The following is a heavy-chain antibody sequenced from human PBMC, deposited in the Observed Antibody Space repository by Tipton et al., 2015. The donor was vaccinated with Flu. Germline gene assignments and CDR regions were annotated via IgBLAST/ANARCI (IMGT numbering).Heavy chain of an antibody. CDR2: IYYCGST. CDR1: GGSISSYY. D-gene: IGHD4-23*01. Sequence: TLSLTCTVSGGSISSYYWSWIRQPPGRGLEWIGYIYYCGSTDYNPSLKSRVTISVDTSKNQFSLKLSSVTAADTAVYYCARVYGGRVAYWGQGTLVTVSS. J-gene: IGHJ4*02. CDR3: ARVYGGRVAY. V-gene: IGHV4-59*01.